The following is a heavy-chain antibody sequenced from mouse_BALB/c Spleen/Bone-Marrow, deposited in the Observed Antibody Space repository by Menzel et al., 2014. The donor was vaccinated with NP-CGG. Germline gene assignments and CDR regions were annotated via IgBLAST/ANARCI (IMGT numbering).Heavy chain of an antibody. CDR2: IRNKANGYTT. CDR1: GFTFANYF. CDR3: ARDYNGYFDF. J-gene: IGHJ2*01. V-gene: IGHV7-3*02. Sequence: EMKVVESGGGLVQPGGSLRLSCTTSGFTFANYFMTWVRQPPGKALEWLGFIRNKANGYTTEYNPSVKGRFTISRDNSQGIFYLQMNTLRAEDSAIYYCARDYNGYFDFWGQGTTLTVSS. D-gene: IGHD6-1*01.